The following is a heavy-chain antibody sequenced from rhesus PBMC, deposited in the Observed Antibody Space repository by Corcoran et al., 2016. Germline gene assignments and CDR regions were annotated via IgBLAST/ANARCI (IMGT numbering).Heavy chain of an antibody. CDR2: ISGSSGST. V-gene: IGHV4-65*01. CDR3: ARGGRNTVTLLY. CDR1: GGSISSSNW. J-gene: IGHJ4*01. D-gene: IGHD4-23*01. Sequence: QVQLQESGPGLVKPSETLSLTCAVSGGSISSSNWWSWIRQPPGKGLEWIGYISGSSGSTYYNTSLKSRVTISTDTSKNQFSLKLSSVTAADTAVYYCARGGRNTVTLLYWGQGVLVTVSS.